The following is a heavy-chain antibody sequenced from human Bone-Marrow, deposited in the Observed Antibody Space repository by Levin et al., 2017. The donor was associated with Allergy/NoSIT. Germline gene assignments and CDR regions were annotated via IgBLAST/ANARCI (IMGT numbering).Heavy chain of an antibody. Sequence: PGGSLRLSCAASGILFSSYDMNWVRQAPGKGLEWVSSISAGGNYIYYADSVKGRFTISRDNAKNSLFLQMNSLRAEDTAVYYCSSWAMYHYDRSAFGYFYYPLDVCGQETTFTVSS. CDR1: GILFSSYD. CDR2: ISAGGNYI. V-gene: IGHV3-21*01. J-gene: IGHJ6*02. CDR3: SSWAMYHYDRSAFGYFYYPLDV. D-gene: IGHD3-22*01.